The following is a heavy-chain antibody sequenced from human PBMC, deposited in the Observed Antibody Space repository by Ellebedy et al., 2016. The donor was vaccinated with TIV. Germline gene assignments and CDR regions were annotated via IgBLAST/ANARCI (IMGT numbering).Heavy chain of an antibody. J-gene: IGHJ4*02. CDR3: ARFVDGDYEDY. V-gene: IGHV1-18*04. Sequence: AASVKVSCKASGYTFTNYGISWVRQAPGQGLEWMGWISGYNGNTYSAQKLQGRATMTTDTSTSTAYMELRSLRSDDTAVYYCARFVDGDYEDYWGQGALVTVSS. CDR2: ISGYNGNT. D-gene: IGHD4-17*01. CDR1: GYTFTNYG.